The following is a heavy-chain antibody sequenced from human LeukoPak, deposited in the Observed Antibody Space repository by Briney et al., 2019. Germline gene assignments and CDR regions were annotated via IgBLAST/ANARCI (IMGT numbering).Heavy chain of an antibody. Sequence: PSETLSLTCAVYGGSFSGYYWSWIRQPPGKGLEWIGEIKNSGGTNYNPTLKSRVTISVDTSKNQFSLKLRSVTAADTAVYYCARDHRRYYYGSGYNWFDPWGQGILVTV. J-gene: IGHJ5*02. V-gene: IGHV4-34*01. CDR2: IKNSGGT. CDR1: GGSFSGYY. CDR3: ARDHRRYYYGSGYNWFDP. D-gene: IGHD3-10*01.